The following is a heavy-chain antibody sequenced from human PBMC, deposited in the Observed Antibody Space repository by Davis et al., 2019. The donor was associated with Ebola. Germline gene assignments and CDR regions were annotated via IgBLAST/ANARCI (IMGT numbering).Heavy chain of an antibody. V-gene: IGHV1/OR15-3*02. CDR3: ARDQLRGLVLFYYFDY. D-gene: IGHD3-10*01. J-gene: IGHJ4*02. Sequence: ASVKVSCKASGYTFAAHYIHWVRQAPGQGLEWMGWINAGNGNRKYSQKFEARITMSRDTSASTVYMELSSLRSEDTAVYYCARDQLRGLVLFYYFDYWGQGTLVTVSS. CDR1: GYTFAAHY. CDR2: INAGNGNR.